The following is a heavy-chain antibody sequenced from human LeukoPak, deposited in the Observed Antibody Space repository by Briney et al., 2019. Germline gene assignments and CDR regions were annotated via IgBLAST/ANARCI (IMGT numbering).Heavy chain of an antibody. CDR1: GFTFINAW. CDR2: IISKAGGETT. J-gene: IGHJ4*02. D-gene: IGHD1-14*01. V-gene: IGHV3-15*01. CDR3: IVHGTATTWDS. Sequence: GGSLRLSCVGSGFTFINAWMSWVREAPGKGLEWVGRIISKAGGETTDYAAPVKGRFTISREDSKNMGYLQMDSLKTEETAVYYCIVHGTATTWDSSGQGTLVTVSS.